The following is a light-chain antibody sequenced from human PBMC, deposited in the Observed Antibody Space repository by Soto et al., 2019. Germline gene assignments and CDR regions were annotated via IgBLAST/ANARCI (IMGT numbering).Light chain of an antibody. V-gene: IGKV3-15*01. CDR1: QSVSSN. J-gene: IGKJ1*01. Sequence: EIVMTQSPGTLSLSPGERATLSCRASQSVSSNLAWYQQIPGQAPRLLIYGASTRATGIPARFSGSGSGTEFTLAISSLQSEDFAVYNCQQYKDWPQTSGLGTKV. CDR3: QQYKDWPQT. CDR2: GAS.